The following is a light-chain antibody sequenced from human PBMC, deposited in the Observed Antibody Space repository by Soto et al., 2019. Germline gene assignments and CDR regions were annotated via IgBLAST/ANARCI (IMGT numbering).Light chain of an antibody. V-gene: IGLV1-40*01. CDR2: GNR. CDR1: SSNIGAGYD. J-gene: IGLJ2*01. CDR3: QSYDISLSGVV. Sequence: QPVLTQPPSVSGAPGQRVTISCTVSSSNIGAGYDVHWYQHLPGTAPKVLIYGNRHRPSGVPDRFSGSKSGTSASLAITGLQADDEADYYCQSYDISLSGVVFGGGTKVTVL.